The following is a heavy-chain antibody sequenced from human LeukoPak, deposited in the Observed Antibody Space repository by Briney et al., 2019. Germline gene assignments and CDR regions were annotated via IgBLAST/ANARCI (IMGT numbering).Heavy chain of an antibody. J-gene: IGHJ6*02. V-gene: IGHV3-73*01. CDR2: IGSKIDNYAT. Sequence: GGSLRLSCAASGFTFSGSSMNWVRQASGKGLEWVGRIGSKIDNYATAYVESVKGRFIISREDSKNTAYLQMNSLKTEDTAVYYCSSGHYGLDVWGQGTTVTDSS. CDR3: SSGHYGLDV. CDR1: GFTFSGSS.